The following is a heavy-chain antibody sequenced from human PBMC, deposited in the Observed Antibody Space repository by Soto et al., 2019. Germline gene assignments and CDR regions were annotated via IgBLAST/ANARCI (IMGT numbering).Heavy chain of an antibody. CDR2: INHSGST. CDR3: ARDKITGLFDY. V-gene: IGHV4-34*01. Sequence: QVQLQQWGAGLLKPSETLSLTCAVYGGSFSAYDCTWIRQPPGTGLELIGEINHSGSTNYNPSLKSRVTLSVDTSKNQFSLKLTSVTAADTAVYYCARDKITGLFDYWGQGTLVTFSS. CDR1: GGSFSAYD. D-gene: IGHD2-8*02. J-gene: IGHJ4*02.